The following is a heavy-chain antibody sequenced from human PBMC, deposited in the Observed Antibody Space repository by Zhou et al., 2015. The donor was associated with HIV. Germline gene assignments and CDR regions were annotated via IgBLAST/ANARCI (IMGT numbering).Heavy chain of an antibody. CDR2: INPSGGST. CDR1: GYTFTSYY. J-gene: IGHJ4*02. D-gene: IGHD6-13*01. V-gene: IGHV1-46*01. Sequence: QVQLVQSGAEVKKPGASVKVSCKASGYTFTSYYMHWVRQAPGQGLEWMGIINPSGGSTSYAQKFQGRVTITADESTSTAYMELSSLRSEDTAVYYCARSAAGTTLNYFDYWGQGTLVTVSS. CDR3: ARSAAGTTLNYFDY.